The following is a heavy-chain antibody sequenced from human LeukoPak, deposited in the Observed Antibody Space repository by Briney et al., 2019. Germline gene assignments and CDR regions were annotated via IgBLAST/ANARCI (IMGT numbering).Heavy chain of an antibody. D-gene: IGHD2-2*03. V-gene: IGHV3-43*02. CDR3: AKVIGYCSSTSCSLFDDAFDV. CDR1: GFSFDDYG. CDR2: ISGDAGST. J-gene: IGHJ3*01. Sequence: PGGSLRLSCAASGFSFDDYGMHWVRQAPGKGLEWVSLISGDAGSTYYADSVRGRFSISRDNSKNSLFLQMNSLRTEDTAFYFCAKVIGYCSSTSCSLFDDAFDVWGQGTMVTVSS.